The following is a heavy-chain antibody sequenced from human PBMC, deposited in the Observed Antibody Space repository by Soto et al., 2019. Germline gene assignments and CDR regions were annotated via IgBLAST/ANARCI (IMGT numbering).Heavy chain of an antibody. Sequence: QVQLQQWGAGLLRPSETLSLTCAVYGASFSDHYWTWIRQPPGEGLEWIGELDQRGTTNSNPSLRSRLTLSIDTSKNQFSLSLRSVTAADTAIYYCARVVIAASGRPWFDPWGQGTLVTVSS. V-gene: IGHV4-34*01. CDR2: LDQRGTT. CDR3: ARVVIAASGRPWFDP. CDR1: GASFSDHY. J-gene: IGHJ5*02. D-gene: IGHD6-13*01.